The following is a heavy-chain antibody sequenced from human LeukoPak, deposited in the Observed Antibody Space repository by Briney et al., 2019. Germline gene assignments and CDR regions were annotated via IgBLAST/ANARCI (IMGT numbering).Heavy chain of an antibody. CDR3: ARGDCTSTSCSQDFDY. V-gene: IGHV3-48*02. Sequence: GGSPRLSCAASGFTFSDYSMNWVRQAPGKGLEWVSYISRTSTTIYYADSVRGRFTISRDNAKNSLYLQMDSLRDEDTAVYYCARGDCTSTSCSQDFDYWGQGTLVTVSS. CDR2: ISRTSTTI. CDR1: GFTFSDYS. J-gene: IGHJ4*02. D-gene: IGHD2-2*01.